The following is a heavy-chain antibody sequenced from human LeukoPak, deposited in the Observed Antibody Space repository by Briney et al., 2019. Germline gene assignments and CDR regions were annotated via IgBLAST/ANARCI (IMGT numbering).Heavy chain of an antibody. CDR3: ARDCRVWPYYFVY. D-gene: IGHD2-15*01. CDR1: GFTFSSYS. Sequence: GGSLRLSCAASGFTFSSYSMNWVRQAPGKGLEWVSSISSSSSYIYYADSVKGRFTISRDNAKNSLYLQMNSLRAEDTAVYYCARDCRVWPYYFVYWGQGTLVTVSS. CDR2: ISSSSSYI. V-gene: IGHV3-21*01. J-gene: IGHJ4*02.